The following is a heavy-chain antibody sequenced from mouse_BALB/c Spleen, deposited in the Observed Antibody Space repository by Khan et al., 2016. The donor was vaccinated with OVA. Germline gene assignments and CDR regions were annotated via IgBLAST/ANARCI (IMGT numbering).Heavy chain of an antibody. CDR1: GYAFTTYY. CDR2: IYPGNVNT. V-gene: IGHV1S56*01. CDR3: ARDDYFVGDAMDY. D-gene: IGHD2-4*01. J-gene: IGHJ4*01. Sequence: QVQLQQSGPELAKPGASVRISCKASGYAFTTYYIHWVKQRPGQGLEWIGWIYPGNVNTKYNEKFKGKATLTADKSSSTVYLQLISLTSEDSAVYFCARDDYFVGDAMDYWGQGTSVTVSS.